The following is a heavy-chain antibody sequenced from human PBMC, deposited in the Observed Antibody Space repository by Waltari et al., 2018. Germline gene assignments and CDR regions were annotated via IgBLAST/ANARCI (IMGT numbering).Heavy chain of an antibody. D-gene: IGHD3-16*02. CDR2: IYYSGRT. Sequence: QLQLQESGPGLVKPSETLSLTCTVSGGSISSSSYYWGWIRQPPGKGLEWIGSIYYSGRTDYNPSLKSRVTISVDTAKKQFSLKRSSGTAVDTAGYYGARIYYDYVWGSYRYPDYWGQGTLVTVSS. CDR1: GGSISSSSYY. CDR3: ARIYYDYVWGSYRYPDY. V-gene: IGHV4-39*01. J-gene: IGHJ4*02.